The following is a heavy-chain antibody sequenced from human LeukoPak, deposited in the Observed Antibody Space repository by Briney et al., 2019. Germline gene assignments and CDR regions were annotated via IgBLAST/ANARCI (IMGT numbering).Heavy chain of an antibody. CDR1: GCTFSDYY. J-gene: IGHJ5*02. CDR3: ARVGLNIAAAGTLTT. CDR2: IWYDGSNK. Sequence: PGGSLRLSCAASGCTFSDYYRSWIRQAPGKGLEWVAVIWYDGSNKYYADSVKGRFTISRDNSKNTLYLQMNSLRAEDTAVYYCARVGLNIAAAGTLTTWGQGTLVTVSS. V-gene: IGHV3-33*08. D-gene: IGHD6-13*01.